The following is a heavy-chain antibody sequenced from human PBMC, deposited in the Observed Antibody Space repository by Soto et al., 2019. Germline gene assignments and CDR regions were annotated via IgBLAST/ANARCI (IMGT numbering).Heavy chain of an antibody. D-gene: IGHD2-21*02. CDR3: ARDLWGYCGADCYPLDV. J-gene: IGHJ6*02. CDR1: GGSISRYY. V-gene: IGHV4-59*01. Sequence: QVRLQESGPGLVKPSETLSLTCTVSGGSISRYYWSWIRQPPGKGLEWIGDMYNTGSTIYNPSLESRVTISVDTSKNQFSLTLNSVTAADTAVYYCARDLWGYCGADCYPLDVWGQGTTVTVSS. CDR2: MYNTGST.